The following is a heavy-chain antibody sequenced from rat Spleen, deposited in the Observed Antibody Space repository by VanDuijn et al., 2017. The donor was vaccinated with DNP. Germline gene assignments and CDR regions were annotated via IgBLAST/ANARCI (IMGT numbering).Heavy chain of an antibody. Sequence: EVQLVESGGGLVQPGRSMKLSCAASGFTFSDYYMAWVRQAPAKGLEWVATISYDGSSTYYRDSVKGRFTISRDNAKSTLYLQLNSLQTEDTAIYFCTRGGYGGYFADWGQGVMVTVSS. D-gene: IGHD1-11*01. J-gene: IGHJ2*01. CDR2: ISYDGSST. CDR1: GFTFSDYY. CDR3: TRGGYGGYFAD. V-gene: IGHV5-22*01.